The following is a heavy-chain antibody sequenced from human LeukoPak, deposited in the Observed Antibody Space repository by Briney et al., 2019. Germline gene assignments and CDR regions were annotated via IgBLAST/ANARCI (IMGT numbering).Heavy chain of an antibody. CDR3: ARGRLDAFDV. Sequence: GGSLRLSCAASGFTFSDYEMNWVRQAPGKGLEWVSSISSSSSYIYYADSVKGRFTISRDNAKNSLYLQMNSLRAEDTAVYYCARGRLDAFDVWGQGTMVTVSS. CDR1: GFTFSDYE. V-gene: IGHV3-21*01. CDR2: ISSSSSYI. J-gene: IGHJ3*01. D-gene: IGHD2-15*01.